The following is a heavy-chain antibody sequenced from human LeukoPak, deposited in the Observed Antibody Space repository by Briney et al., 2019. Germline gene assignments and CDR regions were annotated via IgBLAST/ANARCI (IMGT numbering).Heavy chain of an antibody. V-gene: IGHV4-39*02. CDR3: ASHYSSGWPDAFDI. CDR1: GGSISSSTYY. Sequence: SETLSLTCTVSGGSISSSTYYWGWSRQPPGKGLECIGSIYYTGSPNYHPSLKSRVTISVDTSKNPFSLKLSSVTAAETAVYFCASHYSSGWPDAFDIWGQGTMVTVSS. CDR2: IYYTGSP. D-gene: IGHD6-19*01. J-gene: IGHJ3*02.